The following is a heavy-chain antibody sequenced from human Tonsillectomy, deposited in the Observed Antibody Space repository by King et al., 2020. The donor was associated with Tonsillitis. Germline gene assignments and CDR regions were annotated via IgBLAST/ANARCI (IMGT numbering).Heavy chain of an antibody. V-gene: IGHV1-18*04. Sequence: QLVQSGAEVKKPGASVKVSCKASGYTFTSYGISWVRQAPGQGLEWMGWVSAYNGNTNYAQKLQGRVTMTTDTSTSTAYMELRSLRSDDTAVYYCASRGDTAMVYSNAFDIWGQGTMVTVSS. CDR1: GYTFTSYG. D-gene: IGHD5-18*01. J-gene: IGHJ3*02. CDR3: ASRGDTAMVYSNAFDI. CDR2: VSAYNGNT.